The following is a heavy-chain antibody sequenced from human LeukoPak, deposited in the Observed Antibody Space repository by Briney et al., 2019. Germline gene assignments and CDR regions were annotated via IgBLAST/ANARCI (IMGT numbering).Heavy chain of an antibody. V-gene: IGHV1-69*04. CDR1: GGTFSSYA. Sequence: SVKVSCKASGGTFSSYAISWVRQAPGQGVEWMGRIIPILGIANYAQKFQGRVTITADKSTSTAYMELSSLRSEDTAVYYCARDDVPDYWGQGTLVTVSS. J-gene: IGHJ4*02. CDR2: IIPILGIA. CDR3: ARDDVPDY. D-gene: IGHD3-16*01.